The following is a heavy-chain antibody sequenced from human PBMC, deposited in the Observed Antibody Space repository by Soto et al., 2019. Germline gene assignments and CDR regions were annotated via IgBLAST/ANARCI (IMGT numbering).Heavy chain of an antibody. CDR1: GFSFSSYA. Sequence: QVQLVESGGGVVQPGTSLRLSCAASGFSFSSYAMHWVRQAPGKGLEWVAALWYDGSNQNYAESVKGRFTISRDNSKRTVYLQMNSLKAEDTAVYYCSRDINDFWRGYLYWGQGTLVTVSS. D-gene: IGHD3-3*01. V-gene: IGHV3-33*01. CDR2: LWYDGSNQ. J-gene: IGHJ4*02. CDR3: SRDINDFWRGYLY.